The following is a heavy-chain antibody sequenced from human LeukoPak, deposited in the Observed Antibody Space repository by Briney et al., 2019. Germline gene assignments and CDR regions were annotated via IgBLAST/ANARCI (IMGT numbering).Heavy chain of an antibody. CDR2: INAYKGNT. V-gene: IGHV1-18*01. CDR3: ARAVFHWFDP. D-gene: IGHD3-3*01. CDR1: GYTFTSYG. J-gene: IGHJ5*02. Sequence: GASVKVSYKASGYTFTSYGISWVRQAPGQGLEWMGWINAYKGNTNYAQKLQGRVTMTTDTSTSTAYMELRSLRSDDTAVYYCARAVFHWFDPWGQGTLVTVSS.